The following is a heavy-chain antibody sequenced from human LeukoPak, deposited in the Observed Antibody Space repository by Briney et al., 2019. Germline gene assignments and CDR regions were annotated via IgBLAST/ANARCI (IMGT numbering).Heavy chain of an antibody. D-gene: IGHD6-6*01. CDR2: IWYDGSNK. J-gene: IGHJ4*02. Sequence: GRSLRLSCAASGFTFSSYGMHWVRQAPGKGLEWVAVIWYDGSNKYYADSVKGRFTISRDNSKNTLYLQMNSLRAEDTAVYYCARDGSSPEYYFDYWGQGTLVTVSS. V-gene: IGHV3-33*08. CDR3: ARDGSSPEYYFDY. CDR1: GFTFSSYG.